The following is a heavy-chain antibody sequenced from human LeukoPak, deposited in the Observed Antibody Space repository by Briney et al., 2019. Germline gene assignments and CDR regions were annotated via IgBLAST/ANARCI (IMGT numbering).Heavy chain of an antibody. CDR3: ASRYSGYDLPDDY. CDR2: MNPNSGNT. CDR1: GYTLTSYD. Sequence: GASVKVSCKASGYTLTSYDINWVRQATGQGLEWMGWMNPNSGNTGYAQKFQGRVTMTRNTSISTAYMELSSLRSEDTAVYYCASRYSGYDLPDDYWGQGTLVTVSS. J-gene: IGHJ4*02. D-gene: IGHD5-12*01. V-gene: IGHV1-8*01.